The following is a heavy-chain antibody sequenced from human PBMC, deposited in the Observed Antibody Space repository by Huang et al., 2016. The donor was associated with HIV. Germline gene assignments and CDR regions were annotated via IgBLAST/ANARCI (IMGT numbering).Heavy chain of an antibody. CDR3: ARGQGGYYYYYMDV. J-gene: IGHJ6*03. V-gene: IGHV4-34*01. Sequence: QVQLQQWGAGLLRPSETLSLTCAVYGGSFSGYYGTWIRQPPGKGLEWIGEINHSESTNDNPSLKSRGTMSVDTSRNQFSLTVTSVTAADTAVYYCARGQGGYYYYYMDVWGKGTTVTVSS. CDR2: INHSEST. CDR1: GGSFSGYY.